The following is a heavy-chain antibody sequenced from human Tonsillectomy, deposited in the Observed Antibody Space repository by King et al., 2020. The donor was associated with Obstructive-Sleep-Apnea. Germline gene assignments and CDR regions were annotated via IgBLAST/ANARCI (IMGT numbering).Heavy chain of an antibody. V-gene: IGHV4-34*01. D-gene: IGHD2-15*01. CDR2: INNSGST. Sequence: VQLQQWGTGLLQPSETLSLTCAVYGGSFSNYYWSWIRQPPGKGLEWIAEINNSGSTNFNPSLNSRVTKSVDTSRNQFSLKLHSLTAADTAVYYCARVLGAAGPDFYFDYWGQGTLVTVSS. CDR3: ARVLGAAGPDFYFDY. J-gene: IGHJ4*02. CDR1: GGSFSNYY.